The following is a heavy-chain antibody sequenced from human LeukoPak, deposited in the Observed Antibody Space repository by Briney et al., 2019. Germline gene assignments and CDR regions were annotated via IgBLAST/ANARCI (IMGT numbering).Heavy chain of an antibody. Sequence: GGSLRLSCAASGFTFSSYATSWVRQAPGKGLEWVSAISGSGGSTYYADSVKGRFTISRDNSKNTLYLQMNSLRAEDTAVYYCAKERSGSSGYYYYGMDVWGQGTTVTVSS. V-gene: IGHV3-23*01. D-gene: IGHD3-22*01. CDR1: GFTFSSYA. CDR2: ISGSGGST. J-gene: IGHJ6*02. CDR3: AKERSGSSGYYYYGMDV.